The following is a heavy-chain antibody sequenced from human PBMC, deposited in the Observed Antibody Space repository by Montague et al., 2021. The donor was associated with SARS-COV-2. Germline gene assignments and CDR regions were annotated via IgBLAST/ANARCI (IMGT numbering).Heavy chain of an antibody. V-gene: IGHV4-31*03. CDR1: GGSISSGGYY. D-gene: IGHD6-19*01. CDR3: ARGGSYSSGWYGVDYYYGMDV. CDR2: IYYSGST. J-gene: IGHJ6*02. Sequence: TLSLTCTVSGGSISSGGYYWSWIRQHPGKGLEWIGYIYYSGSTYYXPSLKSRVTISVDTSKNQFSLKLSSVTAADTAVYYCARGGSYSSGWYGVDYYYGMDVWGQGTTVTVSS.